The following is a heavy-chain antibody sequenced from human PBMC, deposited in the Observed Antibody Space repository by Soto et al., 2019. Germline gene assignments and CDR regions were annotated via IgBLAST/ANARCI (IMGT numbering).Heavy chain of an antibody. CDR3: AREHSYGLDS. CDR1: GFTFSSYS. Sequence: GGSLRLCCAASGFTFSSYSMHWVRQAPCQGLEWVSYISSSSIYTNYEDSVKGRFTISRDKAKNSLYLRMNGLRAEDTAVYYCAREHSYGLDSWGQGTLLTLSS. CDR2: ISSSSIYT. V-gene: IGHV3-21*05. D-gene: IGHD5-18*01. J-gene: IGHJ4*02.